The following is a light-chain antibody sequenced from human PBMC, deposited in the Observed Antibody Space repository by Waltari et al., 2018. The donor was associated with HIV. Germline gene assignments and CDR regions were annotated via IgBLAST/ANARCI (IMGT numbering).Light chain of an antibody. V-gene: IGLV2-14*01. Sequence: QSALTQPASVSGSPGQSITISCTVTSRDVGGYNSVSWYQQHPGKAPKLMIYEVSNRPSGVSNRFSGSKSGNTASLTISGLQAEDEADYYCSSYTSSKTRVFGGGTKLTVL. CDR2: EVS. CDR3: SSYTSSKTRV. J-gene: IGLJ2*01. CDR1: SRDVGGYNS.